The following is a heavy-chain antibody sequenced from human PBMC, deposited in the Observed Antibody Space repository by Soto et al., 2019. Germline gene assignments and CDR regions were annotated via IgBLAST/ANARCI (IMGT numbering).Heavy chain of an antibody. J-gene: IGHJ6*02. D-gene: IGHD6-6*01. CDR3: AKDYSSSSWNTAPYYGMDV. V-gene: IGHV3-43*01. CDR1: GFTFDDYT. Sequence: GGSLRLSCAASGFTFDDYTMHWVRQAPGKGLEWVSLISWDGGSTYYADSVKGRFTISRDKSKNSLYLQMNSLRTEDTALYYCAKDYSSSSWNTAPYYGMDVWGQGTTVTVSS. CDR2: ISWDGGST.